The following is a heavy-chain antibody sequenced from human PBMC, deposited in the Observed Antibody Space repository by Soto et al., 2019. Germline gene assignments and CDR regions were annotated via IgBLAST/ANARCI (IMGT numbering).Heavy chain of an antibody. Sequence: PGGSLRLSCAASGFTFSSYGMHWVRQAPGKGLEWVAVISYDGSNKYYADSVKVRFTISRDNSKNTLYLQMNSLRAEDTAVYYCAKVWSTVLYYYYYGMDVWGQGTTVTVSS. D-gene: IGHD4-17*01. J-gene: IGHJ6*02. V-gene: IGHV3-30*18. CDR3: AKVWSTVLYYYYYGMDV. CDR1: GFTFSSYG. CDR2: ISYDGSNK.